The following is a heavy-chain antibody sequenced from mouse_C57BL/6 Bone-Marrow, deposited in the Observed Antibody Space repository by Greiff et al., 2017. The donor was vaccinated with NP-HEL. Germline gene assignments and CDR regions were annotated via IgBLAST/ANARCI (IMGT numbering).Heavy chain of an antibody. D-gene: IGHD2-5*01. CDR3: ARWGYSNYYYAMDY. Sequence: QVQLQQSGAELARPGASVKLSCKASGYTFTSYGISWVKQRTGQGLEWIGKIYPRSGNTYYNEKFKGKATLTADKSSSTAYMELRSLTSEDSAVYFCARWGYSNYYYAMDYWGQGTSVTVSS. J-gene: IGHJ4*01. CDR2: IYPRSGNT. V-gene: IGHV1-81*01. CDR1: GYTFTSYG.